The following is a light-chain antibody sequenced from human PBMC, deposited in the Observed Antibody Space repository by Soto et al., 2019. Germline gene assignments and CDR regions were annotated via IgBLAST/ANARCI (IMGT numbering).Light chain of an antibody. V-gene: IGLV4-69*02. CDR2: LNSDGSH. CDR3: QTWDNGDVL. J-gene: IGLJ2*01. CDR1: SGHSTYD. Sequence: QPVLTQSPSASASLGASVRLTCTLSSGHSTYDIAWHQQQSEKGPRYLMKLNSDGSHTKGDGIPDRFSGSSSGAERYLTISSLQSEDEGDYYCQTWDNGDVLFGGGTKLTVL.